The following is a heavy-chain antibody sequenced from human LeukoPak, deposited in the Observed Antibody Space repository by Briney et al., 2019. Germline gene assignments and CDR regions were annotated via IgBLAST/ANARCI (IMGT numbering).Heavy chain of an antibody. V-gene: IGHV4-59*08. J-gene: IGHJ4*02. CDR1: DGSITNYY. CDR2: IYYSGST. CDR3: ASLGGTYDY. Sequence: SETLSLTCTVSDGSITNYYWSWIRQPPGKGLDWIGYIYYSGSTNYNPSLKGRVIISIDTSKNQVSLKMSSVTAADTVVYYCASLGGTYDYWGQGTLVTVSS. D-gene: IGHD1-26*01.